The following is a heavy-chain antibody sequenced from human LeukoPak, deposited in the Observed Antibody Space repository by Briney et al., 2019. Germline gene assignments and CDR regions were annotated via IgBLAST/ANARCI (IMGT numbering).Heavy chain of an antibody. D-gene: IGHD4/OR15-4a*01. CDR3: ARGRRYGGNHDALDI. Sequence: PSETLSLTCTVSSDSISSSSNYWAWVRQSPGKGLEWIGAIYYSGHTYYNPSLKSRITMSVDTSKNQFSLKLSSVTAADTAVYYCARGRRYGGNHDALDIWGQGTMVTVSS. CDR1: SDSISSSSNY. J-gene: IGHJ3*02. CDR2: IYYSGHT. V-gene: IGHV4-39*07.